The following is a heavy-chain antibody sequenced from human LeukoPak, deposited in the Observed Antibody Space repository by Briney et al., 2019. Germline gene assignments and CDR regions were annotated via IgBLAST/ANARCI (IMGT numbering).Heavy chain of an antibody. CDR3: ARDRSGPGYGDYLDY. D-gene: IGHD4-17*01. V-gene: IGHV3-74*01. CDR2: INSDGSST. J-gene: IGHJ4*02. Sequence: GGSLRLFCAASGFTFSSYWMHWVRQAPGKGLVWVLRINSDGSSTSYADSVKGRFTISRDNAKNTLYLQMNSLRAEDTAVYYCARDRSGPGYGDYLDYWGQGTLVTVSS. CDR1: GFTFSSYW.